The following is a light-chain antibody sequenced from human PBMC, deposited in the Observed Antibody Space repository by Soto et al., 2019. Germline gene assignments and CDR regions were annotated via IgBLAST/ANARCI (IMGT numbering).Light chain of an antibody. CDR2: EVS. J-gene: IGLJ2*01. CDR1: RSDVGGYNF. Sequence: QSAPTQPPSASGSPGQSVTISCTGTRSDVGGYNFVSWYQQHPGKAPKLMIFEVSKRPSGVPARFSGSKSGNTASLTVSGLQAGDEADYYCSSYAGTNTMVFGGGTKLTVL. V-gene: IGLV2-8*01. CDR3: SSYAGTNTMV.